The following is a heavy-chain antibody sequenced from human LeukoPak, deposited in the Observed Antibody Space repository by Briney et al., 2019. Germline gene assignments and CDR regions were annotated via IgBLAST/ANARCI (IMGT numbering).Heavy chain of an antibody. Sequence: GGSLRLSCAASGFTFSNNAMSWVRQAPGKGLEWVSAISGSGGSTYYADSVKGRFTISRDNSKNTVYLQMNSLRGEDTAIYYCAKGGSSWYPHAFDIWGQGTMVTVSS. CDR1: GFTFSNNA. CDR3: AKGGSSWYPHAFDI. D-gene: IGHD6-13*01. V-gene: IGHV3-23*01. CDR2: ISGSGGST. J-gene: IGHJ3*02.